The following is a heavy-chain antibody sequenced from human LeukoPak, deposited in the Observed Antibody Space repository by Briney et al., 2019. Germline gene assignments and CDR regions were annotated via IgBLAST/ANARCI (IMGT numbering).Heavy chain of an antibody. CDR3: ARVQYYDFWSGYFGHYYYGMDV. CDR1: GGSVSSYY. V-gene: IGHV4-59*02. J-gene: IGHJ6*02. CDR2: MYNSEST. Sequence: SETLSLTCTVSGGSVSSYYWSWIRQSPGKGLEWIAYMYNSESTNYNPSLKSRVTISLDTSKNQFSLKLSSVTAADTAVYYCARVQYYDFWSGYFGHYYYGMDVWGQGTTVTVSS. D-gene: IGHD3-3*01.